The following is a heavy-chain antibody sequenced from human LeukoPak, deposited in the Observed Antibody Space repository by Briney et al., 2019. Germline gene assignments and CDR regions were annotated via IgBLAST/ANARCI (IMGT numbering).Heavy chain of an antibody. V-gene: IGHV3-48*02. J-gene: IGHJ4*02. Sequence: GGSLRLSCAASGFSFSSYSTSWVRQAPGKGLEWLSYIVGSSTIIYYADSVRGRFTISRDNAQNSLHLQMNSLRDEDTAVYYCARVRDSSGYYFVNYFDNWGQGTLVTVSS. D-gene: IGHD3-22*01. CDR2: IVGSSTII. CDR1: GFSFSSYS. CDR3: ARVRDSSGYYFVNYFDN.